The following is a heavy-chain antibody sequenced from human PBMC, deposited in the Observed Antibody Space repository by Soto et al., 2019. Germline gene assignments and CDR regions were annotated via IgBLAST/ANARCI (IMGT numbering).Heavy chain of an antibody. CDR3: GHRNIAAAGRSFQH. V-gene: IGHV2-5*02. J-gene: IGHJ1*01. CDR1: GFSLSTSGVG. D-gene: IGHD6-25*01. Sequence: QITLKESGPTLVKPTQTLTLTCTFSGFSLSTSGVGVGWIRQPPGKALEWLALIYWDDDKRYSPSLKSRLTITKDTSKNQVVLTMTNMDPVDTATYYCGHRNIAAAGRSFQHWGQGTLVTVSS. CDR2: IYWDDDK.